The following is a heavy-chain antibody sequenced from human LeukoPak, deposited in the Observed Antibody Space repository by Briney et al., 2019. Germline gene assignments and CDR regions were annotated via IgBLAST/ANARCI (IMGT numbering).Heavy chain of an antibody. D-gene: IGHD1-20*01. V-gene: IGHV4-39*01. J-gene: IGHJ5*02. CDR1: GGSISSSSYY. CDR2: IYYSGST. CDR3: ARVITGTTSWFDP. Sequence: SETLSLTCTVSGGSISSSSYYWGWIRQPPGKGLEWIGSIYYSGSTYYNPSLKSRVTISVDTSKNQLSMKLSSVTAADTAVSYCARVITGTTSWFDPWGQGTLVTVSS.